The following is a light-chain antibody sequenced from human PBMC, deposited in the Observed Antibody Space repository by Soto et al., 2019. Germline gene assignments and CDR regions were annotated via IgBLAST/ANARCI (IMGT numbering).Light chain of an antibody. CDR1: QSVSSY. CDR2: DAS. CDR3: QQRSNWPT. J-gene: IGKJ5*01. V-gene: IGKV3-11*01. Sequence: EIVTTQSPATLSVSPGERATLSCRASQSVSSYLAWYQQKPGQAPRLLIYDASNRATGIPARFSGSGSGTDFTLTISGLEPEDFAVYYCQQRSNWPTFGQGTRLEIK.